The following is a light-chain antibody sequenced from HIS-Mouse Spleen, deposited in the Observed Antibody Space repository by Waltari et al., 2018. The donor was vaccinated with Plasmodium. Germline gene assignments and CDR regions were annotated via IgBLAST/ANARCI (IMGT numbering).Light chain of an antibody. J-gene: IGLJ3*02. Sequence: SYELTQPPSVSVSPGHTARITCSGDALPKQYAYWYQQKPGQAPVLVIYEVSKRPSGIPERFCGSSSGTMATLTISGAQVEDEADYYCYSTDSGGNHRVFGGGTKLTVL. CDR3: YSTDSGGNHRV. V-gene: IGLV3-10*01. CDR2: EVS. CDR1: ALPKQY.